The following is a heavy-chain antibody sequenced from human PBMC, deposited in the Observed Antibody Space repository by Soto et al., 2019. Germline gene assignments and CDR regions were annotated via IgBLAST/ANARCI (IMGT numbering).Heavy chain of an antibody. D-gene: IGHD2-15*01. CDR1: GFTVSSNY. V-gene: IGHV3-53*01. Sequence: EVQLVESGGGLIQPGGSLRLSCAASGFTVSSNYMSWVRQAPGKGLEWVSVIYSGGSTYYADSVKGRFTISRDNSKNTLYLQMNSLRAEDTAVYHCARDRKGCSGGSCYSLSPYYGMDVWGQGTTVTVSS. CDR3: ARDRKGCSGGSCYSLSPYYGMDV. J-gene: IGHJ6*02. CDR2: IYSGGST.